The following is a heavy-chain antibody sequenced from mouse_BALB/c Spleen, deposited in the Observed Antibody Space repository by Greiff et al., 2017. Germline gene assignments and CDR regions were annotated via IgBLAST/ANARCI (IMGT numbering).Heavy chain of an antibody. CDR2: INPYNGDT. D-gene: IGHD1-1*01. CDR1: GYSFTGYF. J-gene: IGHJ4*01. CDR3: GRSQYYGSSFYYAMDY. V-gene: IGHV1-37*01. Sequence: VQLQQSGPELVKPGASVKISCKASGYSFTGYFMNWVKQSHGKSLEWIGRINPYNGDTFYNQKFKGKATLTVDKSSSTANMELLSLTSEESAVYYCGRSQYYGSSFYYAMDYWGQGTSVTVSS.